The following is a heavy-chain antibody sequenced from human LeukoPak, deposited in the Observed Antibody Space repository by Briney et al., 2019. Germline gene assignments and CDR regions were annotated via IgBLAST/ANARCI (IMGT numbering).Heavy chain of an antibody. D-gene: IGHD6-19*01. V-gene: IGHV4-61*02. CDR3: ARGRAVAGTDYYYYGMDV. CDR2: IYTSGST. CDR1: GGSISSGSYY. Sequence: SQTLSLTCTVSGGSISSGSYYWSWIRQPAGKGLEWIGRIYTSGSTNYNPSLKSRVTISVDTSKNQFSLKLSSVTAADTAVYYCARGRAVAGTDYYYYGMDVRGQGTTVTVSS. J-gene: IGHJ6*02.